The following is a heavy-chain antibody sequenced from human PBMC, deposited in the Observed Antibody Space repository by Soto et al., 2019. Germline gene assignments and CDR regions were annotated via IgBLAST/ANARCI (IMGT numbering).Heavy chain of an antibody. CDR2: INHSGST. CDR1: GGSFSGYY. V-gene: IGHV4-34*01. Sequence: SETLSLTCAVYGGSFSGYYWSWIRQPPGKGLEWIGEINHSGSTNYNPPLKSRVTISVDTSKNQFSLKLSSVTAADTAMYYCSRVEYVTSSPIGWGQGTLVTVSS. CDR3: SRVEYVTSSPIG. D-gene: IGHD6-6*01. J-gene: IGHJ4*02.